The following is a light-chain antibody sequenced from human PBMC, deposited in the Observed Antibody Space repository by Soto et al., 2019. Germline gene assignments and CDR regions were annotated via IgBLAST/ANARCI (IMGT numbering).Light chain of an antibody. CDR3: SSYTSSSTYV. V-gene: IGLV2-14*01. CDR1: SSDIGSYNY. Sequence: QSVLAQPGSVSGSPGQSITISCTGTSSDIGSYNYVSWNQQHPGQAPKLIIYEVSDRPSGVSNRFSGSKSGNTASLTISGLQAEDEADYYCSSYTSSSTYVFGTRTKVTVL. CDR2: EVS. J-gene: IGLJ1*01.